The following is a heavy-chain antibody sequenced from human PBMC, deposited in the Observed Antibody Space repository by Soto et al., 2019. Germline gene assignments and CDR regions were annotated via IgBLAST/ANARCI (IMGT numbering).Heavy chain of an antibody. CDR2: IYPSDSDT. Sequence: GESVKISCKGSGYNFAGYWIAWVRQMPGKGLELMGIIYPSDSDTRYRPSFQGQVTISADKSISSAYLQWSSLRASDTAMYYCARGGVSTRTFDYWGQGTPVTVS. CDR3: ARGGVSTRTFDY. CDR1: GYNFAGYW. V-gene: IGHV5-51*01. J-gene: IGHJ4*02. D-gene: IGHD3-3*01.